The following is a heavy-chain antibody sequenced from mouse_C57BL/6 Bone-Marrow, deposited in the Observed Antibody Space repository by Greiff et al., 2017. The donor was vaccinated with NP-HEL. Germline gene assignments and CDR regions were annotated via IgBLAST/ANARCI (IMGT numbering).Heavy chain of an antibody. D-gene: IGHD3-2*02. CDR2: SRNKANDYTT. V-gene: IGHV7-1*01. J-gene: IGHJ2*01. Sequence: EVKVVESGGGLVQSGRSLRLSCATSGFTFSAFYMEWVRQAPGKGLEWIAASRNKANDYTTEYNASVKGRFIVSRDTSQSILYLQMNALRAEDTAIYYCARDSSGTPHFDYWGQGTTLTVSS. CDR3: ARDSSGTPHFDY. CDR1: GFTFSAFY.